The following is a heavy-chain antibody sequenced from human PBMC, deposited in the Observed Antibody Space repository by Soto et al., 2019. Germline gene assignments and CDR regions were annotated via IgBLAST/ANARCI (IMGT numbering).Heavy chain of an antibody. V-gene: IGHV3-23*01. D-gene: IGHD4-17*01. CDR1: GFTFSSDA. CDR2: ISGSGGST. Sequence: EVQLLESGGGLVQPGGSLRLSCAASGFTFSSDAMSWVRQAPGKGLEWVSAISGSGGSTYYADSVKGRFTISRDNSKNTMYQQMNSLRSEDTAEYYCAKPFVDYGDYYGAFDIWGQGTMVTVSS. J-gene: IGHJ3*02. CDR3: AKPFVDYGDYYGAFDI.